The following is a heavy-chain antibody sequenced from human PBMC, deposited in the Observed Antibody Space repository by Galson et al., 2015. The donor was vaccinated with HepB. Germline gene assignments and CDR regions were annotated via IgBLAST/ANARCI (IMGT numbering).Heavy chain of an antibody. CDR1: GFSLSTSGVG. D-gene: IGHD1-26*01. J-gene: IGHJ3*02. Sequence: PALVKPTQTLTLTCTFSGFSLSTSGVGVGWIRQPPGKALEWLALIYWDDDKRYSPSLKSRLTITKDTSKNQVVLTMTNMDPVDTATYYCAHPSGSYSRVDAFDIWGQGTMVTVSS. V-gene: IGHV2-5*02. CDR2: IYWDDDK. CDR3: AHPSGSYSRVDAFDI.